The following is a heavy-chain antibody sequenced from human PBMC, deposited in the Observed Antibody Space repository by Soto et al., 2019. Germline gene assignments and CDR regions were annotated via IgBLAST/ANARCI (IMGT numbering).Heavy chain of an antibody. D-gene: IGHD1-1*01. CDR1: GRSFSGYY. Sequence: QVQLQQWGAGLLKPSETLSLTCAVYGRSFSGYYWSWIRQPPGKGLEWIGEINHSGSTNYNPSLKSRVTISVDTSKNQFSLKLSSVTAADTAVYYCARTGTQRPNWFDPWGQGTLVTVSS. V-gene: IGHV4-34*01. CDR2: INHSGST. CDR3: ARTGTQRPNWFDP. J-gene: IGHJ5*02.